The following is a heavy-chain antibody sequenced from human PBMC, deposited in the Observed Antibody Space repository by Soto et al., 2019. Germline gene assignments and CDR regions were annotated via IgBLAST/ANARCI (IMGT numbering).Heavy chain of an antibody. CDR2: IKQDGSEE. J-gene: IGHJ3*02. CDR3: ARHIVGATTPNAFDI. D-gene: IGHD1-26*01. V-gene: IGHV3-7*01. Sequence: GGSLRLSCAASGFTFSTYWMSWVRQAPGKGLEWVANIKQDGSEEYYVDSVKGRFTISRDNAKNSLYLQMNSLRAEDTAVYYCARHIVGATTPNAFDIRGQGTMVTVSS. CDR1: GFTFSTYW.